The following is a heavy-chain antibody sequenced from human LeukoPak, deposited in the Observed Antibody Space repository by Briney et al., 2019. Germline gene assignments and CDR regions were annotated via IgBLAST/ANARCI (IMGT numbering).Heavy chain of an antibody. J-gene: IGHJ4*02. CDR3: ARDPVGATLDY. CDR1: GFTFSSYA. V-gene: IGHV3-30-3*01. Sequence: GGSLRLSCAASGFTFSSYAMHWVRQAPGKGLEWVAVISYDGSNKYYADSVKGRFTISRDNSKNTLYLQMNSLRAEDTAVYYCARDPVGATLDYWGQGTLVTVSS. D-gene: IGHD1-26*01. CDR2: ISYDGSNK.